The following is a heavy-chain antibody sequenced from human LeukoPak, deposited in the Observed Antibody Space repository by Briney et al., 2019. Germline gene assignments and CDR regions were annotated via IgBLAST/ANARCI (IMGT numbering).Heavy chain of an antibody. CDR2: MNPSDGGT. V-gene: IGHV1-46*01. CDR3: ARHQGAGGFPFDY. CDR1: GYIFTSSY. J-gene: IGHJ4*02. Sequence: ASVKVSCKASGYIFTSSYMHWVRQAPGQGLEWMGIMNPSDGGTTYAQRFQGRVTLTRDTSTRTFYMELNSLRSEDTAVYYCARHQGAGGFPFDYWGQGTLVTVSS. D-gene: IGHD3-16*01.